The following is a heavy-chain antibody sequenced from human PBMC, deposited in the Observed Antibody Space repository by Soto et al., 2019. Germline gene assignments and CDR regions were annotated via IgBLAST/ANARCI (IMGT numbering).Heavy chain of an antibody. D-gene: IGHD3-22*01. CDR1: GGSISSYY. J-gene: IGHJ4*02. V-gene: IGHV4-59*01. CDR3: ARDYDSSGYDY. CDR2: IYYSGST. Sequence: SETLSLTCTDSGGSISSYYWSWIRQPPGKGLEWIGYIYYSGSTNYNPSLKSRVTISVDTSKNQFSLKLSSVTAADTAVYYCARDYDSSGYDYWGQGTLVTVSS.